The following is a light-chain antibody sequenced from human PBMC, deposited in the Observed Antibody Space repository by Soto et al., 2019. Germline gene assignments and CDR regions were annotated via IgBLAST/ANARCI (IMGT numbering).Light chain of an antibody. CDR1: SPNIGNNE. V-gene: IGLV1-51*01. CDR3: GTWDSNLRAVV. CDR2: DNK. J-gene: IGLJ2*01. Sequence: QSVLTQPPSVSAAPGQTVTISCSGSSPNIGNNEISWYQQLPGTAPQLLMFDNKRRPSGIPDRFSGSKSGTSATLDITGLQTGDEADYYCGTWDSNLRAVVFGAGTKLTVL.